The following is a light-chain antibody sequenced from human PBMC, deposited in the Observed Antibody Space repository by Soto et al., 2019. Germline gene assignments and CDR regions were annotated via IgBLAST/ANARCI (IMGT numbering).Light chain of an antibody. CDR1: QSINTY. CDR3: QQYDNWPLT. V-gene: IGKV3-15*01. Sequence: ENVLTQSPATLSLSPGERATLSCRASQSINTYLAWYQQKPGQAPRLLIYGASTRATGIPARFSGSGSGTEFTLTISSLQSEDFAVYYCQQYDNWPLTFGQGTKVDIK. J-gene: IGKJ1*01. CDR2: GAS.